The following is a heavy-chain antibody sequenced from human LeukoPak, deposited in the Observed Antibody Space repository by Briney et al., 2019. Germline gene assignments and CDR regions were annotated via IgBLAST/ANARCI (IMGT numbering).Heavy chain of an antibody. V-gene: IGHV4-39*01. CDR3: ARQTGSGLFILP. CDR2: IYYSGNT. CDR1: GVSISSSNSY. Sequence: SETLSLTCTVSGVSISSSNSYWGWIRQPPGEGLEWIGSIYYSGNTYYNASLKSQVSISIDTSKNQFSLRLTSVTAADTAVYYCARQTGSGLFILPGGRGTLVTVSS. D-gene: IGHD3/OR15-3a*01. J-gene: IGHJ4*02.